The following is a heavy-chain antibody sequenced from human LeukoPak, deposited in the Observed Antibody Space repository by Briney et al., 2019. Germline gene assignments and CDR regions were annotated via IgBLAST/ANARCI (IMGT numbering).Heavy chain of an antibody. Sequence: PGGSLRLSCAASGFTFSSYAINWVRQAPGKGLEWVSAISGNGGNTYYADSVKGRFTISGDNSNSTLYLQMNSLRAEDTAVYYCAKVPIYCSSTSCYYYYYMDVWGKGTTVTVSS. CDR1: GFTFSSYA. V-gene: IGHV3-23*01. CDR3: AKVPIYCSSTSCYYYYYMDV. J-gene: IGHJ6*03. CDR2: ISGNGGNT. D-gene: IGHD2-2*01.